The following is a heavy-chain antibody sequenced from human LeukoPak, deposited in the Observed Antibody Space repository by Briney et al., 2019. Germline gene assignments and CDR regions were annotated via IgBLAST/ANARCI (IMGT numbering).Heavy chain of an antibody. D-gene: IGHD2-15*01. CDR3: VSRDPCAGSICYGIRY. V-gene: IGHV3-23*01. CDR2: IYTGGGT. Sequence: GGSLRLSCAASGFTFSSYAMHWVRQAPGKGLERVSAIYTGGGTHYADSVKGRFTISRDNSKNTVDLQMNSLRAEDTAVYYCVSRDPCAGSICYGIRYWGQGTLVTVSS. J-gene: IGHJ4*02. CDR1: GFTFSSYA.